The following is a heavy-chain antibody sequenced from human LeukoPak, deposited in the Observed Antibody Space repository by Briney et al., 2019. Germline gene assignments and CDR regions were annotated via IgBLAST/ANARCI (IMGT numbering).Heavy chain of an antibody. CDR2: IYTSGST. CDR3: AREVSSSWPPFYYYGMDV. Sequence: SETLSLTCTVSGGSISSYYWSWIRQPAGKGLEWIGRIYTSGSTNYNPSLKSRVTMSVDTSKNQFSLKLSSVTAADTDVYYCAREVSSSWPPFYYYGMDVWGQGTTVTVSS. V-gene: IGHV4-4*07. J-gene: IGHJ6*02. CDR1: GGSISSYY. D-gene: IGHD6-13*01.